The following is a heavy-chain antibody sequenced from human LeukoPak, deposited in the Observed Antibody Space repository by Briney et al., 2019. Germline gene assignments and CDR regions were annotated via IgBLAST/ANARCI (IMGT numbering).Heavy chain of an antibody. V-gene: IGHV4-59*08. Sequence: PSETLSPTCIVSGGSIGPNYCSWIRQPPGKGLEWIGYIHYTGRTNYNPSLKSRVTVSVDTSKNQFSLKLNSVTAADTAMYYCARHLYESRGQTSFDYWGQGTLVTVSS. CDR2: IHYTGRT. CDR3: ARHLYESRGQTSFDY. J-gene: IGHJ4*02. CDR1: GGSIGPNY. D-gene: IGHD3-22*01.